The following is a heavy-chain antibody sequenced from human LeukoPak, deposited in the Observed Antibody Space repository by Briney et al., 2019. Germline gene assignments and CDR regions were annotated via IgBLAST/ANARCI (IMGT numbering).Heavy chain of an antibody. CDR1: GFTVRSNY. CDR2: IYGGGSV. Sequence: PGGSLILSCAASGFTVRSNYMSWVRQAPGKGLEWVSIIYGGGSVFYADSVKGRFTISRDNSKNTLYLQMNSLRGEDTAVYYCARGGSYLSAFDIWGQGTMVTVSS. D-gene: IGHD1-26*01. CDR3: ARGGSYLSAFDI. V-gene: IGHV3-53*01. J-gene: IGHJ3*02.